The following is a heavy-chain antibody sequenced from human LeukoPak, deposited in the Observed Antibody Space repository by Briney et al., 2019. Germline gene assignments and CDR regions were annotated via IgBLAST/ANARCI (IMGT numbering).Heavy chain of an antibody. J-gene: IGHJ4*02. Sequence: GGSLRLSCAASGFIFSNCAMHWVRQAPGKGLEWVAVIWYDGVNKYYADSVKGRFTISRDNSKNTLYLQMNSLRAEDTAVYYCVSNLCGGNCYSGFDYWGQGTLVTVSS. CDR2: IWYDGVNK. V-gene: IGHV3-33*01. CDR1: GFIFSNCA. CDR3: VSNLCGGNCYSGFDY. D-gene: IGHD2-21*02.